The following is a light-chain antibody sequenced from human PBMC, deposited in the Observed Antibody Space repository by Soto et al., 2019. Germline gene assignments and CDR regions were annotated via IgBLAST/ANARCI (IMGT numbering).Light chain of an antibody. CDR2: KAS. CDR3: QQANSFPLT. CDR1: QSISSW. J-gene: IGKJ4*01. V-gene: IGKV1-5*03. Sequence: DIQLTQSPSTLSASVGDRVTITCRASQSISSWLAWYQQKPGKAPKLLIYKASTLKSGVPSRFSGSGSGTDFTLTISSLQPEDFATYYCQQANSFPLTFGGGTKV.